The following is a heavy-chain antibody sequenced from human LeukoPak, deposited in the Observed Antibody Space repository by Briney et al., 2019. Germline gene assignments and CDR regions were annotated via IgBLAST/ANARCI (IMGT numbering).Heavy chain of an antibody. CDR1: GFTVSSNY. CDR3: ARDGEYYGSGSYYH. CDR2: IYSGGST. Sequence: GGSLRLSCAASGFTVSSNYMSWVRQAPGKGLEWVSVIYSGGSTYYADSVKGRFTISRDNSKNTLYLQMNSLRAGDTAVYYCARDGEYYGSGSYYHWGQGTLVTVSS. D-gene: IGHD3-10*01. V-gene: IGHV3-66*02. J-gene: IGHJ4*02.